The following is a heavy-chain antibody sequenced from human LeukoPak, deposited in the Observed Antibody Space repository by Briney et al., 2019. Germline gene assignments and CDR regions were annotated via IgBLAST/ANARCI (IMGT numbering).Heavy chain of an antibody. CDR2: ISGSGGST. J-gene: IGHJ4*02. CDR1: GFTFSSYA. Sequence: GGSLRLSCAASGFTFSSYAMSWVRQAPGKGLEWVSAISGSGGSTYYADSVKGRFTNSRDNSKNTLYLQMNSLRAEDTAVYYCAKDRPYCSGGSCPFDYWGQGTLVTVSS. V-gene: IGHV3-23*01. D-gene: IGHD2-15*01. CDR3: AKDRPYCSGGSCPFDY.